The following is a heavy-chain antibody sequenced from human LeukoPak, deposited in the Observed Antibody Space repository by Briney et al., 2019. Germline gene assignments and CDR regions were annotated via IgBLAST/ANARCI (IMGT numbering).Heavy chain of an antibody. CDR2: FYYTGTI. J-gene: IGHJ2*01. Sequence: PSETLSLTCIVSGGSMSSTDHFWGWLPQPPGKGLEWIGSFYYTGTIFYSPSLESRGTISIDTSKNQFSLKIRSVTAADTAVYYCARQGVVPNKAGWYFDLWGRGALVTVSS. V-gene: IGHV4-39*01. D-gene: IGHD3-10*01. CDR1: GGSMSSTDHF. CDR3: ARQGVVPNKAGWYFDL.